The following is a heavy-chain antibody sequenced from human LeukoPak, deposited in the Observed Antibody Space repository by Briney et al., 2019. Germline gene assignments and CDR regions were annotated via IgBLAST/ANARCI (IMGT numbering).Heavy chain of an antibody. Sequence: GESLKISCEVSGFIFSYYGMNWVRQAAGNGLEWVSAISDSGDATYYADSVKGRFTISRDNSKSTLYLQMNNLRAEDTALYYCAKERGQSKPFDYWGQGTLVTVSS. J-gene: IGHJ4*02. D-gene: IGHD2-15*01. V-gene: IGHV3-23*01. CDR1: GFIFSYYG. CDR2: ISDSGDAT. CDR3: AKERGQSKPFDY.